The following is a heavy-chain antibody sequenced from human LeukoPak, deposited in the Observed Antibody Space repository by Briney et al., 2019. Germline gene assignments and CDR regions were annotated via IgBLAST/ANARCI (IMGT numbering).Heavy chain of an antibody. Sequence: LSLTCTVSGVSISSSNSYWGWIRQPPGKGLEWVGRTRKKINSYTTEYAASVKGRFTISRDDSKNSLYLQMNGLKPEDTAVYYCTRVVLVGTTYSYFDYWGQGTLVTVSS. J-gene: IGHJ4*02. CDR3: TRVVLVGTTYSYFDY. CDR2: TRKKINSYTT. V-gene: IGHV3-72*01. CDR1: GVSISSSNSY. D-gene: IGHD1-26*01.